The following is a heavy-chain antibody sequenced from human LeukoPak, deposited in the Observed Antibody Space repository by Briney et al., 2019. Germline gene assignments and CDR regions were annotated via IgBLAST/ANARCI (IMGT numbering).Heavy chain of an antibody. Sequence: GGSLRLSCAASGFTFSSYSMNWVRQAPGKGLEWVSYISSSSSTIYYADSVKGRFTISRDNAKNSLYLQMNSLRAEDTAVYYCARVPRGGVRVELLFDYWGQGTLVTVSS. CDR3: ARVPRGGVRVELLFDY. V-gene: IGHV3-48*04. CDR1: GFTFSSYS. CDR2: ISSSSSTI. J-gene: IGHJ4*02. D-gene: IGHD1-7*01.